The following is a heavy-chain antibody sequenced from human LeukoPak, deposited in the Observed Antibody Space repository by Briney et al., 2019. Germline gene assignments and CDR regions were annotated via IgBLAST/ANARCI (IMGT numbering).Heavy chain of an antibody. V-gene: IGHV3-30*04. CDR2: ISYDGSNK. D-gene: IGHD2-15*01. CDR1: GFTFSSYA. CDR3: ARDPDCSGGSCQGGHYYMDV. Sequence: GGSLRLSCAASGFTFSSYAMHWVCQAPGKGLEWVAVISYDGSNKYYADSVKGRFTISRDNSKNTLYLQMNSLRAEDTAVYYCARDPDCSGGSCQGGHYYMDVWGKGTTVTVSS. J-gene: IGHJ6*03.